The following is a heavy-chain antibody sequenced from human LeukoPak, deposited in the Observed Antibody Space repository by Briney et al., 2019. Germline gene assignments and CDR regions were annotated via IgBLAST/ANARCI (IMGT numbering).Heavy chain of an antibody. CDR3: ARDRPYSSGWYEGNWFDP. Sequence: PSETPSLTCTVSGGSISSYYWSWIRQPAGKGLEWIGRIYTSGSTNYNPSLKSRVTISVDKSKNQFSLKLSSVTAADTAVYYCARDRPYSSGWYEGNWFDPWGQGTLVTVSS. J-gene: IGHJ5*02. V-gene: IGHV4-4*07. CDR2: IYTSGST. CDR1: GGSISSYY. D-gene: IGHD6-19*01.